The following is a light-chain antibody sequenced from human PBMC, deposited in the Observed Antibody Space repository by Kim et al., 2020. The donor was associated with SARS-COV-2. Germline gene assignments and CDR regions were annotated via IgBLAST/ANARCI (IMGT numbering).Light chain of an antibody. CDR1: KLGDKY. CDR2: QDS. CDR3: QAWDSSTAV. Sequence: VSPGQTASITCSGDKLGDKYGCWYQQKPGQSPVLVIYQDSKRPSGTPERFSGSNAGNTATLTNSGTQAMDEAYYYCQAWDSSTAVFGGGTQLTVL. J-gene: IGLJ3*02. V-gene: IGLV3-1*01.